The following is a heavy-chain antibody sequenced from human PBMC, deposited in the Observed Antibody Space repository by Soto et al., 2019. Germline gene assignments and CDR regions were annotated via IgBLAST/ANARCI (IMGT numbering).Heavy chain of an antibody. D-gene: IGHD3-22*01. CDR3: ARGWRYYYDSSGDRVRGWFDP. V-gene: IGHV4-59*01. J-gene: IGHJ5*02. Sequence: KSSETLSLTCTVSGGSISSYYWSWIRQPPGKGLEWIGYIYYSGSTNYNPSLKSRVTISVDTSKNQFSLKLSSVTAADTAVYYCARGWRYYYDSSGDRVRGWFDPWGQGTLVTVSS. CDR2: IYYSGST. CDR1: GGSISSYY.